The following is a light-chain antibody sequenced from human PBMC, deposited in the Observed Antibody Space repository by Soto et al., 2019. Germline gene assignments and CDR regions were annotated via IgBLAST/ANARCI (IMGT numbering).Light chain of an antibody. J-gene: IGLJ1*01. CDR3: CPNERSYV. Sequence: QSVLTQSASVSGSPGQSITISCTGTSSDVGGYNYVSWYQHHPGKAPKLIIYDVTNRPSGVSNPFSGSKSGNTASLTISGLQTEDEADYHCCPNERSYVFGSGTKVTVL. CDR1: SSDVGGYNY. V-gene: IGLV2-14*03. CDR2: DVT.